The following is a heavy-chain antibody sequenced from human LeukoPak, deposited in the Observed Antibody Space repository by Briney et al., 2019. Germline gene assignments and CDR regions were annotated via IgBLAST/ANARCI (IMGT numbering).Heavy chain of an antibody. CDR1: SGSISSGGYY. Sequence: SETLSLTCTVSSGSISSGGYYWSWIRQHPGKGLEWIGYIYYSGSTYYNPSLKSRVTISVDTSKNQFSLKLSSVTAADTAVYYCARDRSHSSPYYYYGMDVWGQGTTVTVSS. J-gene: IGHJ6*02. D-gene: IGHD4-4*01. CDR2: IYYSGST. CDR3: ARDRSHSSPYYYYGMDV. V-gene: IGHV4-31*03.